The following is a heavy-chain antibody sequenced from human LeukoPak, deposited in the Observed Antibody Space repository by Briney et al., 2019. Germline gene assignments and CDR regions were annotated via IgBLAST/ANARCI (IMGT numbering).Heavy chain of an antibody. Sequence: PGGSLRLSCAASGFTFSSYAMSWVRQAPGKGLEWVSAISGSGGSTYYADSVKGRFTISRDNSKNTLYLQMNSLRAEDTAVYYCAKDPLSSGWHGRTYYFDYWGQGTLVTVSS. CDR1: GFTFSSYA. CDR3: AKDPLSSGWHGRTYYFDY. CDR2: ISGSGGST. J-gene: IGHJ4*02. V-gene: IGHV3-23*01. D-gene: IGHD6-19*01.